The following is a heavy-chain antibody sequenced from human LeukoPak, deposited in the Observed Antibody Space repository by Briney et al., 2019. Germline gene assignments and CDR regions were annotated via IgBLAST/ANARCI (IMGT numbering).Heavy chain of an antibody. Sequence: SETLSLTCAVYGEPSIGYYWSWIRQPPGKGLEWIGYIYYSGSTNYNPSLKSRVTISVDTSKNQFSLKLSSVTAADTAVYYCARVILASSSNWFDPWGQGTLVTVSS. CDR2: IYYSGST. CDR3: ARVILASSSNWFDP. D-gene: IGHD6-19*01. CDR1: GEPSIGYY. V-gene: IGHV4-59*01. J-gene: IGHJ5*02.